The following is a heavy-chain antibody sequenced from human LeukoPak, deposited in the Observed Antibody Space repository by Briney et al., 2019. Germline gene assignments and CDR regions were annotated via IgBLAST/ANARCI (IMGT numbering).Heavy chain of an antibody. D-gene: IGHD3/OR15-3a*01. Sequence: ASVKVSCKASGYTFTNYYMHWVRQAPGQGLEWMGIINPSGGSTSYAQKFQGRVTMTRDTSTSTVYMELSSLRSEDTAVYYCARALGLNWFDPWGQGTLVTVSS. CDR2: INPSGGST. CDR1: GYTFTNYY. V-gene: IGHV1-46*01. CDR3: ARALGLNWFDP. J-gene: IGHJ5*02.